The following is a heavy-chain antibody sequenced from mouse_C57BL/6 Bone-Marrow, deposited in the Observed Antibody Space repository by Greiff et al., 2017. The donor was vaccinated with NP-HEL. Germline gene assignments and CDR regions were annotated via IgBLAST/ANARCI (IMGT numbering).Heavy chain of an antibody. Sequence: LQQSGPGLVAPSQSLSITCTVSGFSLTSYAISWVRQPPGKGLEWLGVIWTGGGTNYNSALKSRLSISKDNSKSQGFLKMNSLQTDDTASYDCARVTGPDYYAMDYWGQGTSVTVSS. J-gene: IGHJ4*01. CDR2: IWTGGGT. CDR3: ARVTGPDYYAMDY. CDR1: GFSLTSYA. V-gene: IGHV2-9-1*01. D-gene: IGHD4-1*01.